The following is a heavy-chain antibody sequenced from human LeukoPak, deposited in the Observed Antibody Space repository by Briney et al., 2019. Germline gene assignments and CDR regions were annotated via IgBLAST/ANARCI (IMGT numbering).Heavy chain of an antibody. D-gene: IGHD3-10*01. J-gene: IGHJ4*02. CDR2: ISAYNGNT. Sequence: EASVKVSCKASGYTFTSYGISWVRQAPGQGLEWMGWISAYNGNTNYAQKLQGRVTMTTDTSTSTAYMELRSLRSDDTAVYYCARDRSYKPEYYFDYWGQGTLVTVSS. V-gene: IGHV1-18*01. CDR3: ARDRSYKPEYYFDY. CDR1: GYTFTSYG.